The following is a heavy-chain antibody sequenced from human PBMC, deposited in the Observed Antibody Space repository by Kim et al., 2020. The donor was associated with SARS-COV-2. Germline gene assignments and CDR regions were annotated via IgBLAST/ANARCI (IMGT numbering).Heavy chain of an antibody. CDR3: AREAVVDTPMGINREYYFDH. D-gene: IGHD5-18*01. V-gene: IGHV1-2*04. Sequence: ASVKVSCKTSGYTFTGYFIHWVRQAPGQGLEWMGWINPKGGGTNYLQRFQDSVTMTRDMSISTAYLQLSRLRSDDTAVYYCAREAVVDTPMGINREYYFDHWGKGTMVT. J-gene: IGHJ4*02. CDR1: GYTFTGYF. CDR2: INPKGGGT.